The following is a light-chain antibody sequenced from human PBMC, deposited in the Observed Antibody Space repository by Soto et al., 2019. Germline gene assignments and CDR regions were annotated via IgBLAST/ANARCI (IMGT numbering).Light chain of an antibody. Sequence: EIVLTQSPGTLSLSPGERATLSCRASQSVSNNYLAWYQQKRGRAPRLLIYGASSRATGIPDRFSGSGSGTDFTLTISRLEPEDFSVYYCHQYGTAPLTFGPGTKVDIK. J-gene: IGKJ3*01. CDR2: GAS. V-gene: IGKV3-20*01. CDR3: HQYGTAPLT. CDR1: QSVSNNY.